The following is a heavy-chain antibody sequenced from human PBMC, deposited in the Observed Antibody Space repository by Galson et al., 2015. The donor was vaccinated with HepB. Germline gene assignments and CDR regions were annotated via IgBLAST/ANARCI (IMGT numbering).Heavy chain of an antibody. J-gene: IGHJ5*02. Sequence: SLRLSCAASGFAFINYAMTWVRQAPGKGLEWVSISRGESGGTHYADSVKGRVTISRDSSRSTLYLQMDSLRADDTAIYYCARATYSSAGNPYGWFDPWGQGTLVTVSS. V-gene: IGHV3-23*01. CDR2: SRGESGGT. D-gene: IGHD2-21*01. CDR3: ARATYSSAGNPYGWFDP. CDR1: GFAFINYA.